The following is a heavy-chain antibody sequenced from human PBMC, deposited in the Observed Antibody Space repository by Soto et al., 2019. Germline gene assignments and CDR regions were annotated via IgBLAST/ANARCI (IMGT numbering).Heavy chain of an antibody. CDR2: VHDSWGA. CDR3: VRQGSGPLHGLVDV. CDR1: GGSMSGYY. Sequence: QVQLQESGPGLVEPSETLSLSCTVSGGSMSGYYWSWIRLPPGKPMEWIGYVHDSWGAAYNPSLRGRVAISLDTSKSPVSLSLTSVSATDTAMYYCVRQGSGPLHGLVDVWGQGTTVTVSS. V-gene: IGHV4-59*08. J-gene: IGHJ6*02. D-gene: IGHD1-26*01.